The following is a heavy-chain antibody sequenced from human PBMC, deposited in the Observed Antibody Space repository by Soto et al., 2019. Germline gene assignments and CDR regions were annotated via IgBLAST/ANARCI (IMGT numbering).Heavy chain of an antibody. CDR1: GYTCTSYA. V-gene: IGHV1-3*01. J-gene: IGHJ5*02. CDR3: ARAHGGPYCSSTSCYINRSDP. D-gene: IGHD2-2*01. CDR2: INAGNGNT. Sequence: ASVKVSCKASGYTCTSYAMHWARQARGQRLEWMGWINAGNGNTKYSQKFQGRVTITRDTSASTAYMELSSMRSEDTAVYYCARAHGGPYCSSTSCYINRSDPWGQGTLVTVSS.